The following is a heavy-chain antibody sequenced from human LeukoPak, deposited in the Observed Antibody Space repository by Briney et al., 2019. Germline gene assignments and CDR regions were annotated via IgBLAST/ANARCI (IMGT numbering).Heavy chain of an antibody. D-gene: IGHD2-2*01. Sequence: TGGSLRLPCAASGFTFIRYSMNWVRQAPGKGLEWVSYISNNNSTIYYADSVKGRFTISRDNAKNSLYLQMNSLRDEDTAVYYCAKDYFVVTVGDAFDIWGQGTRVTVSS. CDR1: GFTFIRYS. CDR2: ISNNNSTI. CDR3: AKDYFVVTVGDAFDI. V-gene: IGHV3-48*02. J-gene: IGHJ3*02.